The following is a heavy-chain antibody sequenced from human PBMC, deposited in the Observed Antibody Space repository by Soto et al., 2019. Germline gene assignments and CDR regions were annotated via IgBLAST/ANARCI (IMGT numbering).Heavy chain of an antibody. J-gene: IGHJ4*02. CDR2: INPSSGDT. V-gene: IGHV1-2*02. CDR3: ARDCSAGRCYAAGIDY. Sequence: ASVKVSCKASGYTFTGYNIHWVRQAPGQGLEWMGWINPSSGDTNYAQTFRGRVTMTRDTSISTAYMEVTRLTSDDTAVYYCARDCSAGRCYAAGIDYWGQGTLVTVSS. D-gene: IGHD2-15*01. CDR1: GYTFTGYN.